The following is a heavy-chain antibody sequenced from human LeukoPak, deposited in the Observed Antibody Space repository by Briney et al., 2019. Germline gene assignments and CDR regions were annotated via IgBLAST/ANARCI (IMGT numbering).Heavy chain of an antibody. V-gene: IGHV1-18*01. Sequence: GASVKVSCKASGYTFTSYDINWVRQATGQGLEWMGWISGYNGNTNYAQKLQGRVTMTTDTSTSTAYMELRSLRSDDTAVYYCARDYVHYYYMDVWGKGTTVTVSS. CDR1: GYTFTSYD. CDR2: ISGYNGNT. D-gene: IGHD3-16*01. CDR3: ARDYVHYYYMDV. J-gene: IGHJ6*03.